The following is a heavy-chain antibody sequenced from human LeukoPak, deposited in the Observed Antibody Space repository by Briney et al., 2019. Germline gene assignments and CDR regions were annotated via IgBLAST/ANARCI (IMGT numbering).Heavy chain of an antibody. CDR3: ARGRPTGSSRVFVVQ. D-gene: IGHD2-21*01. V-gene: IGHV4-34*01. CDR2: INHRGIT. CDR1: GGTFSDYY. Sequence: SETLSLTCGVSGGTFSDYYWSWIRQSPEKGLEWIGDINHRGITNYHPSLKSRVAISVDTSKKQFSLHLYSMTVADTAVYYCARGRPTGSSRVFVVQWGHGTLVTVSS. J-gene: IGHJ4*01.